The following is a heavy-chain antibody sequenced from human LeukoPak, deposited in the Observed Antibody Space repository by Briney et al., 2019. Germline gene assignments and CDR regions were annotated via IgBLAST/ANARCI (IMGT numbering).Heavy chain of an antibody. V-gene: IGHV4-38-2*01. CDR2: IYDSGST. CDR3: ARHGVMDYDFWSGYYYYFDY. CDR1: GYSFSSGYY. Sequence: PSETLSLTCAVSGYSFSSGYYRGWIRQPPGKGLGWIGSIYDSGSTYYNASVKSRVTISVDTSKNQFSLKLSSVTAADTAVYYCARHGVMDYDFWSGYYYYFDYWGQGTLVTVSS. D-gene: IGHD3-3*01. J-gene: IGHJ4*02.